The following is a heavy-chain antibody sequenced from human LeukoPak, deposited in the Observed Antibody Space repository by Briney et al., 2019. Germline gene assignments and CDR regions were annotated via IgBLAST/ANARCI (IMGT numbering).Heavy chain of an antibody. CDR2: TIPMFGTA. D-gene: IGHD6-25*01. V-gene: IGHV1-69*05. CDR1: GGTFSNYA. Sequence: RASVKVSCKASGGTFSNYAISWVRQAPGQGLEWLGGTIPMFGTAKYAQKFQGRVTITTDESTTTAYMELISLRFEDTAVYYCLRRQALRGRHRAFDPWGQGTLVTVTP. J-gene: IGHJ5*02. CDR3: LRRQALRGRHRAFDP.